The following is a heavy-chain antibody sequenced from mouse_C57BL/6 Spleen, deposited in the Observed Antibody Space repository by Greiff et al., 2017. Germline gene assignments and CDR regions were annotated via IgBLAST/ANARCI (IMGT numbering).Heavy chain of an antibody. CDR1: GYAFSSYW. CDR2: IYPGDGDT. Sequence: VKLQESGAELVKPGASVKISCKASGYAFSSYWMNWVKQRPGKGLEWIGQIYPGDGDTNYNEKFKSKATLTVDTSSSTAYMQLSSLTSEDSAVXYCAREGLGFAYWGQGTLVTVSA. V-gene: IGHV1-80*01. CDR3: AREGLGFAY. D-gene: IGHD2-13*01. J-gene: IGHJ3*01.